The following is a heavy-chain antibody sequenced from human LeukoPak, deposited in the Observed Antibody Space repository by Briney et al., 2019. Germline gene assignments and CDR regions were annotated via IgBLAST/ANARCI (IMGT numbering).Heavy chain of an antibody. CDR2: INHSGST. CDR3: ARGRGYDFWSGYYAINWSDP. J-gene: IGHJ5*02. CDR1: GGSFSGYY. V-gene: IGHV4-34*01. Sequence: PSETLSLTCAVYGGSFSGYYWSWIRQPPGKGLEWIGEINHSGSTNYNPSLKSRVTISVDTSKNQFSLKLSSVTAADTAVYYCARGRGYDFWSGYYAINWSDPWGQGTLVTVSS. D-gene: IGHD3-3*01.